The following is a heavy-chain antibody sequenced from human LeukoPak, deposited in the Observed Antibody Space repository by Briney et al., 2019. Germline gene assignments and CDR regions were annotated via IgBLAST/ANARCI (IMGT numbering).Heavy chain of an antibody. CDR3: ARAGHNSSSLTYYYYGMDV. J-gene: IGHJ6*02. CDR2: ISYDGSNK. D-gene: IGHD6-6*01. CDR1: GFTFSSYG. V-gene: IGHV3-30*03. Sequence: GGSLRLSCAASGFTFSSYGMHWVRQAPGKGLEWVAVISYDGSNKYYADSVKGRFTISRDNSKNTLYLQMNSLRAEDTAVYYCARAGHNSSSLTYYYYGMDVWGQGTTVTVSS.